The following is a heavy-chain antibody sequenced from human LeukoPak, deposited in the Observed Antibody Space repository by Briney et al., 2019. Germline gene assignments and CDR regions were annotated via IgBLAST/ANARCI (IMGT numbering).Heavy chain of an antibody. CDR3: ARGTYGGNSGYTFDI. Sequence: ASVKVSCKASRYTFTTYAVNWVRQAPGQGLEWMGWINTDTGNPTYAQGFTGRFVFSLDTSVSTAYLQISSLKAEDTAVYYCARGTYGGNSGYTFDIWGQGTMVTVSS. CDR1: RYTFTTYA. V-gene: IGHV7-4-1*02. CDR2: INTDTGNP. J-gene: IGHJ3*02. D-gene: IGHD4-23*01.